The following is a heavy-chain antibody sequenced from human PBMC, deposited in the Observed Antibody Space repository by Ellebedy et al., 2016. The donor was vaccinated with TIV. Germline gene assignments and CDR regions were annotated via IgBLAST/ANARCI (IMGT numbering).Heavy chain of an antibody. J-gene: IGHJ4*02. Sequence: GESLKISCAASGFTFSSYGMHWVRQAPGKGLEYVSAISSNGGSTYYANSVKGRFTISRDNSKNTLYLQMGSLRAEDMAVYYCVKELPWGSSWYYFDYWGQGTLVTVSS. D-gene: IGHD6-13*01. V-gene: IGHV3-64*01. CDR1: GFTFSSYG. CDR2: ISSNGGST. CDR3: VKELPWGSSWYYFDY.